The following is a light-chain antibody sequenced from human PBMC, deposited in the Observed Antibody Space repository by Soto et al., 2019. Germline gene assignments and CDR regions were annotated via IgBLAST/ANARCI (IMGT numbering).Light chain of an antibody. J-gene: IGLJ2*01. V-gene: IGLV3-21*02. CDR2: DDT. Sequence: SYELTQPPSVSVAPGQTARITCGGDTSGNMIVHWYQQKPGQAPVLVVYDDTDRPSGIPERFSGSRSGNTATLTISRVEAGDEADYYCQVWDSSSDHVVFGGGTKLTVL. CDR1: TSGNMI. CDR3: QVWDSSSDHVV.